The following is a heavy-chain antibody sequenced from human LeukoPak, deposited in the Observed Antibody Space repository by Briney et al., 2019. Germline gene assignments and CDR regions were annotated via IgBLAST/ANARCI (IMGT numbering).Heavy chain of an antibody. Sequence: PGRSLRLSCVGYQFTFSSYVMHWVRQAPGKGLEWVAAISHDGSNKFYADSVKGRFTISRDNSKNTLYLQMNSLRAEDTALYYCARDQGSHYESSGYFYVYSVSGFDFWGQGTLVIVSS. CDR2: ISHDGSNK. J-gene: IGHJ4*02. CDR1: QFTFSSYV. D-gene: IGHD3-22*01. V-gene: IGHV3-30-3*01. CDR3: ARDQGSHYESSGYFYVYSVSGFDF.